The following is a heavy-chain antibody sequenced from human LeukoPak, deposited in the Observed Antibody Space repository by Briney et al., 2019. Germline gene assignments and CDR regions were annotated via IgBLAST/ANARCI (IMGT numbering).Heavy chain of an antibody. Sequence: GGSLRLSCAASGFTFSSYEMNWVRQAPGKGLEWASSITSSSYIFYADSVKGRFTISRDNAKNSLYLQMNSLRAEDTAVYYCASSYYYDSSGYPVDYWGQGTLVTVSS. CDR2: ITSSSYI. D-gene: IGHD3-22*01. CDR3: ASSYYYDSSGYPVDY. J-gene: IGHJ4*02. V-gene: IGHV3-21*01. CDR1: GFTFSSYE.